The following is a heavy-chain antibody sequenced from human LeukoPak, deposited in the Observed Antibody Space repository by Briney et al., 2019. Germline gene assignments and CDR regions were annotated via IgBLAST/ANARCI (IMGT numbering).Heavy chain of an antibody. CDR2: ISSSSSYI. CDR3: ARVGGRGASAAGTIDY. CDR1: GFTFSSYS. J-gene: IGHJ4*02. Sequence: GGSLRLSCAASGFTFSSYSMNWVRQAPGKGLEWVSSISSSSSYIYYADSVKGRFTISGDNAKNSLYLQMNSLRAEDTAVYYCARVGGRGASAAGTIDYWGQGTLVTVSS. V-gene: IGHV3-21*01. D-gene: IGHD6-13*01.